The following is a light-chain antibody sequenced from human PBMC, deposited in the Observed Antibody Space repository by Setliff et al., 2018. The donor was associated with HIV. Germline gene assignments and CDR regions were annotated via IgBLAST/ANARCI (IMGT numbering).Light chain of an antibody. CDR1: SSDVGGYNY. V-gene: IGLV2-14*03. CDR3: SSYTSNNSGV. J-gene: IGLJ1*01. CDR2: DVT. Sequence: QSALTQPASVSGSPGQSITISCTGTSSDVGGYNYVSWYQQHPGKAPKLMIYDVTNRPSGVSNRFSGSNSGNTASLTISGLQAEDEADYYCSSYTSNNSGVFGTGTKGTVL.